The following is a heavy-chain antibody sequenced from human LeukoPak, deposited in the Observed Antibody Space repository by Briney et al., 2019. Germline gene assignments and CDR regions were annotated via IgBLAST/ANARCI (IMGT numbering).Heavy chain of an antibody. Sequence: PGRSLRLSCAASGFTFSSYGMHWVRQAPGKGLEWVAVISYDGSNKYYADSVKGRFTISRDNSKNTLYLQMNSPRAEDTAVYYCAKEGSGYLDYWGQGTLVTVSS. CDR1: GFTFSSYG. D-gene: IGHD3-3*01. V-gene: IGHV3-30*18. J-gene: IGHJ4*02. CDR3: AKEGSGYLDY. CDR2: ISYDGSNK.